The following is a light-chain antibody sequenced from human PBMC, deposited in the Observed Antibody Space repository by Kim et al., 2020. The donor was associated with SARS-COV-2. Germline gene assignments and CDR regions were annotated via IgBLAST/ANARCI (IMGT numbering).Light chain of an antibody. CDR3: QQRSHWPT. V-gene: IGKV3-11*01. CDR2: DAS. J-gene: IGKJ4*01. Sequence: SVSPGERAARSCRTSQSMCNCLAWYQHNPGQAPRLLSYDASNRATGFPARFSGGESGTDFTLTISSLEPEGVAVYYCQQRSHWPTFGGGTKVDIK. CDR1: QSMCNC.